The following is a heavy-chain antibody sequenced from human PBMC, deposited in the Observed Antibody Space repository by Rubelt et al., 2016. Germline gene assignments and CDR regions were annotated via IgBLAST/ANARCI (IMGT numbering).Heavy chain of an antibody. CDR3: ARDRCSGGSCYSGFASDI. D-gene: IGHD2-15*01. V-gene: IGHV3-11*01. J-gene: IGHJ3*02. Sequence: YYADSVKGRFTISRDNAKNSLYLQMNSLRAEDTAVYYCARDRCSGGSCYSGFASDIWGQGTMVTVSS.